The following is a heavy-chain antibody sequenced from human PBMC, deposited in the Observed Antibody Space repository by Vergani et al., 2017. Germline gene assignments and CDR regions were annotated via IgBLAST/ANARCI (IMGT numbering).Heavy chain of an antibody. CDR1: GYTFTSYY. CDR2: INPSGGST. CDR3: ARGYRITIFGVVIIPFDY. J-gene: IGHJ4*02. D-gene: IGHD3-3*01. Sequence: QVQLVQSGAEVKKPGASVKVSCKASGYTFTSYYMHWVRQAPGQGLEWMGIINPSGGSTSYAQKFQGRVTMTRDTSTSTVYMELISLRSEDTTVYYCARGYRITIFGVVIIPFDYWGQGTLVTVSS. V-gene: IGHV1-46*03.